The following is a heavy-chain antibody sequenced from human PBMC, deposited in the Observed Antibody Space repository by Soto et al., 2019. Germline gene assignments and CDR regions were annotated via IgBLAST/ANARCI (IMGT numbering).Heavy chain of an antibody. D-gene: IGHD2-2*01. CDR3: ARDIYQLLFYYYYGMDV. Sequence: QVQLVESGGGVVQPGRSLRLSCAASGFTFSSYAMHWVRQAPGKGLEWVAVISYDGSNKYYADSVKGRFTISRDNSKNXXYLQMNSLRAEDTAVYYCARDIYQLLFYYYYGMDVWGQGTTVTVSS. CDR2: ISYDGSNK. CDR1: GFTFSSYA. J-gene: IGHJ6*02. V-gene: IGHV3-30-3*01.